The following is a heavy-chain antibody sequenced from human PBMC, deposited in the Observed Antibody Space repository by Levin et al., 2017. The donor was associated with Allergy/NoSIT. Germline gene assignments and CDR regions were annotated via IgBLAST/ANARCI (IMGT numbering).Heavy chain of an antibody. J-gene: IGHJ3*02. CDR1: GGSISSSSYY. V-gene: IGHV4-39*01. CDR2: IYYSGST. D-gene: IGHD1-14*01. Sequence: SETLSLTCTVSGGSISSSSYYWGWIRQPPGKGLEWIGSIYYSGSTYYNPSLKSRVTISVDTSKNQFSLKLSSVTAADTAVYYCARRNLSRGMGGAFDIWGQGTMVTVSS. CDR3: ARRNLSRGMGGAFDI.